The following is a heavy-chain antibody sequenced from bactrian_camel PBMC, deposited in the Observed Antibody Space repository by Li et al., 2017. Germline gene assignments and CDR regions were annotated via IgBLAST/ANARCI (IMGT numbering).Heavy chain of an antibody. CDR2: IASDNMA. V-gene: IGHV3S53*01. D-gene: IGHD4*01. CDR3: AIYAHTIQLATIAHMGFTYGVRY. J-gene: IGHJ4*01. CDR1: AYESMTC. Sequence: VQLVESGGGSVQAGGSLRLSCVASAYESMTCLGWFRRAAGKEREAVALIASDNMASYGDSVKGRFTISKDYTTNTLYLQMNSLKVEDTAVYYCAIYAHTIQLATIAHMGFTYGVRYWGKGTQVTVS.